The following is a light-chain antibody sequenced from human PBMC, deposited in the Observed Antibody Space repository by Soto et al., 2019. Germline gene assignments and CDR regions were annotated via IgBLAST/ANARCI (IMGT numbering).Light chain of an antibody. V-gene: IGLV2-14*01. CDR1: SSDVGGHNY. J-gene: IGLJ2*01. Sequence: QSVLTQPASVSGSPGQSITISCTGTSSDVGGHNYVSWYQQHPGKAPKLMIFEVSHRPSGVSDRFSGSKSGNTASLTISGLQAEDEADYYCSSYTSSSTLVFGGGTKLTVL. CDR2: EVS. CDR3: SSYTSSSTLV.